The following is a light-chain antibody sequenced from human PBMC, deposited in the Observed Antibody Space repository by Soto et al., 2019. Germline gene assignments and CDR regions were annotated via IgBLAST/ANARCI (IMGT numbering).Light chain of an antibody. CDR2: DAS. CDR3: QQYNRWT. Sequence: DIQMTQSPSTLSGSVGDRVTITCRASQSISSWLAWYQQKPGKAPKLLIYDASSLESGVPSRFSGSGSGTEFTLTISSLQPDDFATYYCQQYNRWTFGQGTKVDIK. V-gene: IGKV1-5*01. J-gene: IGKJ1*01. CDR1: QSISSW.